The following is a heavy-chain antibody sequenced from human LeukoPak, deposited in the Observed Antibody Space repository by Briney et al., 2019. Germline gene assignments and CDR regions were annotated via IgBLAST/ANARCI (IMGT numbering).Heavy chain of an antibody. CDR2: IYNIGST. Sequence: PSETLSLTCAVSGGSVSSYYWSWIRQPPGKGLKWIGHIYNIGSTDYNPSLKSRVTVSVDTSKNQFSLKLSSVTAADTALYYCARARAIGYFDYWGQGTLVTVSS. J-gene: IGHJ4*02. V-gene: IGHV4-59*02. CDR1: GGSVSSYY. CDR3: ARARAIGYFDY. D-gene: IGHD2-2*02.